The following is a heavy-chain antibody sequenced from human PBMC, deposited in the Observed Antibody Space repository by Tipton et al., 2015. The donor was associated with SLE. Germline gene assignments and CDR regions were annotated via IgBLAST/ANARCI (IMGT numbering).Heavy chain of an antibody. V-gene: IGHV4-38-2*01. Sequence: LRLSCAVSGYSISSGYYWGWIRQPPGKGLEWIGSIYHSGSTYYNPSLKSRVTVSVDTSKNQFSLKLSSVTAADTAVYYCARGTAVAGTGDWFDPWGQGTLVTVSS. CDR3: ARGTAVAGTGDWFDP. CDR1: GYSISSGYY. CDR2: IYHSGST. D-gene: IGHD6-19*01. J-gene: IGHJ5*02.